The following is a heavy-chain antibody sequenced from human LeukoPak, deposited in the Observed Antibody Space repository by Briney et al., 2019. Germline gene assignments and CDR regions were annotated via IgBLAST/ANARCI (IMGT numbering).Heavy chain of an antibody. J-gene: IGHJ4*02. CDR3: ARVVATIYSRSRFFDY. D-gene: IGHD5-12*01. Sequence: PSQTLSLTCVVSGGSVSSGGYAWSWLRQPPGKGLVWIGYIYNRGMTYFNPSLKSRASISVDTSKNQFSLKLTSVTAADTAVYYCARVVATIYSRSRFFDYWGQGTLVTVSS. V-gene: IGHV4-30-4*07. CDR2: IYNRGMT. CDR1: GGSVSSGGYA.